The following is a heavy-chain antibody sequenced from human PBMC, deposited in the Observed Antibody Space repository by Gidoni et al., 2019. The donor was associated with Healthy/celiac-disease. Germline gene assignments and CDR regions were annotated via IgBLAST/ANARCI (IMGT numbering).Heavy chain of an antibody. CDR3: ARNTHGDSLYYFDY. J-gene: IGHJ4*02. D-gene: IGHD4-17*01. CDR2: INHSGST. V-gene: IGHV4-34*01. Sequence: QVQLQQWCAGLLKPSETLSLTCAVYGGSFSGYYWIWIRQPPGKGLEWIGEINHSGSTNYNPSLKSRVTISVDTSKNQFSLKLSSVTAADTAVYYCARNTHGDSLYYFDYWGQGTLVTVSS. CDR1: GGSFSGYY.